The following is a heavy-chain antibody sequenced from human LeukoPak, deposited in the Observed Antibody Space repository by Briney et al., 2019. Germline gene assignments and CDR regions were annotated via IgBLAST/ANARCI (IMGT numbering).Heavy chain of an antibody. Sequence: ASVKVSCKASGYTFTSYAMHWVRQAPGQRLEWMGWINAGNGNTKYSQKFQGRVTMTRDTSTSTVYMELSSLRSEDTAVYYCAREYDSRFDPWGQGTLVTVSS. CDR2: INAGNGNT. CDR1: GYTFTSYA. D-gene: IGHD3-3*01. V-gene: IGHV1-3*01. CDR3: AREYDSRFDP. J-gene: IGHJ5*02.